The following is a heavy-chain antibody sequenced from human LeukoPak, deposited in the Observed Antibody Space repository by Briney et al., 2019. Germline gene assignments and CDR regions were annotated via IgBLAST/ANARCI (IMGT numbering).Heavy chain of an antibody. J-gene: IGHJ4*02. V-gene: IGHV1-2*02. D-gene: IGHD3-22*01. CDR1: GYTFTVYY. CDR3: ARGGAYYYDSSGYFRQFDY. Sequence: ASVKVSCTASGYTFTVYYMHWVRQAPGQGLEWMGWINPNSGGTNYAQKFQGRVTMTRDTSISTAYMELSRLRSDDTAVYYCARGGAYYYDSSGYFRQFDYWGQGTLVTVSS. CDR2: INPNSGGT.